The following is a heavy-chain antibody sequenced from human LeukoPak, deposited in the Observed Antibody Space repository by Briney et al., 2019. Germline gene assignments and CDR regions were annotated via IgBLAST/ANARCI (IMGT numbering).Heavy chain of an antibody. CDR1: GGSISSGSYY. D-gene: IGHD3-22*01. J-gene: IGHJ4*02. CDR2: IYTSGST. V-gene: IGHV4-61*02. Sequence: QVQLHESGPGLVKPSQTLSLTCTVSGGSISSGSYYWSWIRQPAGKGLEWIGRIYTSGSTHYNPSLKSRATISVDTSKNQFSLKLSSVTAADTAVYYCASYDSRDYFDYWGQGTLVTVSS. CDR3: ASYDSRDYFDY.